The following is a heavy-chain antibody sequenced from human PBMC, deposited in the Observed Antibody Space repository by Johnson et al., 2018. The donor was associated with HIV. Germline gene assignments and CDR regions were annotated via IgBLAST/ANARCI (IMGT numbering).Heavy chain of an antibody. CDR2: INWNGGTT. CDR3: ARVVAFEVRDLYYYDSSGSNDVFDI. V-gene: IGHV3-20*04. D-gene: IGHD3-22*01. J-gene: IGHJ3*02. CDR1: GFKFDDYG. Sequence: VQLLESGGGVVRPGGSLRLSCAASGFKFDDYGMSWVRQGPGKGLEWVSSINWNGGTTTYADSVKGRFTISRDNAKNSLYLQMNSLRAEDTALYYCARVVAFEVRDLYYYDSSGSNDVFDIWGQGTMVTVSS.